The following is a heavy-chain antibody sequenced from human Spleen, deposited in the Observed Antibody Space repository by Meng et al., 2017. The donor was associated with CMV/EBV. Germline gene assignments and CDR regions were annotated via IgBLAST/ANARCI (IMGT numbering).Heavy chain of an antibody. Sequence: SVYSFTDYYIHWVQQAPGKGLEWMGLVDPEDGETRYAEMFQGRVTITADTSTDTVYMELSSLRSEDTAVYYCATPRYCSGDRCSFDYWGQGTLVTVSS. CDR3: ATPRYCSGDRCSFDY. CDR2: VDPEDGET. D-gene: IGHD2-15*01. V-gene: IGHV1-69-2*01. CDR1: VYSFTDYY. J-gene: IGHJ4*02.